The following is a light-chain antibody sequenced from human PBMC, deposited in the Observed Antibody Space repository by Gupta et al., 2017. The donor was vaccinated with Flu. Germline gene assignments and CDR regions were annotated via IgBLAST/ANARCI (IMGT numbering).Light chain of an antibody. CDR3: YSPESSDNNWV. CDR1: VLPRKD. V-gene: IGLV3-10*01. CDR2: EDD. J-gene: IGLJ3*02. Sequence: VKTARIRGCGDVLPRKDVYWYQQKAGKAPVLVIYEDDKRPSEIPERFSGSNSGTVATLTLSGAQVEDEADYYCYSPESSDNNWVFGGGTKLTVL.